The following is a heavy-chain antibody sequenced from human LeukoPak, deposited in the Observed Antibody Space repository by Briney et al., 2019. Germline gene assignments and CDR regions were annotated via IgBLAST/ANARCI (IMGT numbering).Heavy chain of an antibody. V-gene: IGHV1-2*06. Sequence: ASVKVSCKASGYTFTGYYMHWVRQAPGQGLEWMGRINPNNGATNYAQKLQGRVTITGDTSISTAYMELSSLRSDDTAVYYCTRESGSYHGNDYWGQGTLVTVSS. D-gene: IGHD1-26*01. J-gene: IGHJ4*02. CDR1: GYTFTGYY. CDR2: INPNNGAT. CDR3: TRESGSYHGNDY.